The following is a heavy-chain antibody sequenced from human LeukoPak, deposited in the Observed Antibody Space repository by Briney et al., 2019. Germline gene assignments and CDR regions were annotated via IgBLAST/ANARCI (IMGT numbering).Heavy chain of an antibody. CDR3: VKGPRPDITVAHTVEN. Sequence: GGSLIISCAASGFIFSNYAMSWVRQVLGRGLEWVSTISSRGDSTYVADSVKGRFTISRDNSKNSLYLQMNTVRAEDTAVYYCVKGPRPDITVAHTVENWGQGTLVTVSS. J-gene: IGHJ4*02. D-gene: IGHD6-19*01. CDR1: GFIFSNYA. CDR2: ISSRGDST. V-gene: IGHV3-23*01.